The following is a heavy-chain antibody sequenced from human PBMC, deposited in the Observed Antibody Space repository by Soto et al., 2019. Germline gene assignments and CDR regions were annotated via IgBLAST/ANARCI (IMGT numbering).Heavy chain of an antibody. V-gene: IGHV3-11*01. Sequence: GGALRLSCVASGFTFNYSCMSWIGQYPGKGLEWISYITFSGNTVYYADSLKGRFTISRDNAKNSLYLQMNRLRAEDTAVYYCARVSWREKYGMDVWGQGTTVTVS. J-gene: IGHJ6*02. CDR2: ITFSGNTV. CDR1: GFTFNYSC. CDR3: ARVSWREKYGMDV.